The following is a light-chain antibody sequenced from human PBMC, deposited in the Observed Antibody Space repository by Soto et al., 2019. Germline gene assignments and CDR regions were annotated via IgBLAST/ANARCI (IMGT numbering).Light chain of an antibody. CDR2: WAS. Sequence: DIVMTQSPDSLAVSLGERATINCKSSQSVLYSSNNKNYLSWYQQKPGQPPKLLIYWASTRESGVPDRFSGSGSGADVTLTISSLQAEDGAVYYCQQYYSTPITFGQGTRLEIK. J-gene: IGKJ5*01. CDR3: QQYYSTPIT. V-gene: IGKV4-1*01. CDR1: QSVLYSSNNKNY.